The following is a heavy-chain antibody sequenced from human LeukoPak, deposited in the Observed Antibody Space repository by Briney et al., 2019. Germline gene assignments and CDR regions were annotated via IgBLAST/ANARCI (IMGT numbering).Heavy chain of an antibody. D-gene: IGHD4-4*01. CDR3: AKYQGRDSTSVTIPFDY. V-gene: IGHV3-23*01. CDR2: INNNGGNT. J-gene: IGHJ4*02. Sequence: GGSLRLSCAASGFTVSSYAMSWVRQAPGKGLNWVSSINNNGGNTYYADSVKGRFTISRDNSKSTLYLQMNSLRADDTAVYFCAKYQGRDSTSVTIPFDYWGQGTLVTVSS. CDR1: GFTVSSYA.